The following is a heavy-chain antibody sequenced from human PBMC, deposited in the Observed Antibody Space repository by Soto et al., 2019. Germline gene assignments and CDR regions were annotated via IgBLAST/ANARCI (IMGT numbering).Heavy chain of an antibody. Sequence: ASETLSLTCAVSGGSISSGFYSWSWIRQPPGQGLEWIGYIYNSGNTYYNPSLMSRVTISVDRSQNHFSLKLTSVTAADTAVFYCARGSDGVWNWFDPWGQGTQVTVSS. D-gene: IGHD2-21*02. V-gene: IGHV4-30-2*01. CDR2: IYNSGNT. CDR1: GGSISSGFYS. CDR3: ARGSDGVWNWFDP. J-gene: IGHJ5*02.